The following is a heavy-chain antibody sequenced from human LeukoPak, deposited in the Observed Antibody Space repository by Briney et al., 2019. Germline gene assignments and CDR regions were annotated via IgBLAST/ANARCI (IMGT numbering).Heavy chain of an antibody. V-gene: IGHV4-59*01. D-gene: IGHD5-18*01. J-gene: IGHJ6*04. CDR2: IYYSGST. CDR3: ARVDTAMVGGYYYYGMDV. Sequence: PSGTLSLTCTVSGGSISSYYWSWIRQPPGKGLEWIGYIYYSGSTNYNPSLKSRVTISVDTSKNQFSLKLSSVTAADTAVYYCARVDTAMVGGYYYYGMDVWGKGTTVTVSS. CDR1: GGSISSYY.